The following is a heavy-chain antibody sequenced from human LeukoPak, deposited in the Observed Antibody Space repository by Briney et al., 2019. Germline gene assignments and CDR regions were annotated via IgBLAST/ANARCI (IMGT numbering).Heavy chain of an antibody. Sequence: GRSLRLSCAASGFTFDDYAVHWVRQAPGKGLEWVSGISWNSGSIGYADSVKGRFTISRDNAKNSLYLQMNSLRAEDTAVYYCARVPNSSGWYEGDAFDIWGQGTMVTVSS. CDR3: ARVPNSSGWYEGDAFDI. J-gene: IGHJ3*02. D-gene: IGHD6-19*01. CDR1: GFTFDDYA. CDR2: ISWNSGSI. V-gene: IGHV3-9*01.